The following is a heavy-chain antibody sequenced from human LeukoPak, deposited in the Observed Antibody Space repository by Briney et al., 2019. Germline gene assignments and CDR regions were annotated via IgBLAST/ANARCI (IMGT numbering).Heavy chain of an antibody. CDR3: ARGYFDSSGYSNPFDY. D-gene: IGHD3-22*01. CDR2: YRGGNT. J-gene: IGHJ4*02. Sequence: YRGGNTFYTPSLTSRVTISLETSKNQFSLELPSVTAADTAVYYCARGYFDSSGYSNPFDYWGQGTLVTVSS. V-gene: IGHV4-59*09.